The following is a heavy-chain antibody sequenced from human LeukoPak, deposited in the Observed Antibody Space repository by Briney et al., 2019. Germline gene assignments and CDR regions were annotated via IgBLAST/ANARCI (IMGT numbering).Heavy chain of an antibody. CDR1: GFTFSSYA. V-gene: IGHV3-7*03. Sequence: PGGSLRLSCAASGFTFSSYAMSWVRQAPGKGLEWVANIKQDGSEKYYVDSVKGRFTISRDNAKNSLYLQMNSLRAEDTAVYYCARNVMDPGFGEPPDYWGQGTLVTVSS. CDR2: IKQDGSEK. D-gene: IGHD3-10*01. CDR3: ARNVMDPGFGEPPDY. J-gene: IGHJ4*02.